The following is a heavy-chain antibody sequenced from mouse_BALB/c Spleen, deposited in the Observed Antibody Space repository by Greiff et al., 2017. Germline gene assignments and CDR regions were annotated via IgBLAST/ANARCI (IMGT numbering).Heavy chain of an antibody. D-gene: IGHD1-1*01. CDR2: IDPENGDT. V-gene: IGHV14-4*02. Sequence: VQLKQSGAELVRSGASVKLSCTASGFNIKDYYMHWVKQRPEQGLEWIGWIDPENGDTEYAPKFQGKATMTADTSSNTAYLQLSSLTSEDTAVYYCSARYGSSSYAMDYWGQGTSVTVSS. CDR1: GFNIKDYY. CDR3: SARYGSSSYAMDY. J-gene: IGHJ4*01.